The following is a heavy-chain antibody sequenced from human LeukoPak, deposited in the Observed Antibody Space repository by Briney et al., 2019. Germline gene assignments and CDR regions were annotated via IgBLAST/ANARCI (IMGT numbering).Heavy chain of an antibody. CDR1: GYTFTGSY. V-gene: IGHV1-2*02. Sequence: GASVKVSCKASGYTFTGSYMHWVRQAPGQGLEWMGWINSNIGETNYAQKFQGRVTMTKDTSIRTAYMELSSLRSDDTAVYYCARFWHCGSSICRAVNAFDFWGQGTVVTVSS. CDR2: INSNIGET. D-gene: IGHD2-21*01. J-gene: IGHJ3*01. CDR3: ARFWHCGSSICRAVNAFDF.